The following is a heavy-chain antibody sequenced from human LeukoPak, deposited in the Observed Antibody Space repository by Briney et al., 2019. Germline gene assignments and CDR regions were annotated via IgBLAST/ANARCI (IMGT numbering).Heavy chain of an antibody. D-gene: IGHD1-26*01. CDR1: GGTFSSYA. CDR2: IIPIFGTA. Sequence: SVKVSCKASGGTFSSYAISWVRQAPGQGLEWMGGIIPIFGTANYAQKFQGRVMITTDESTSTAYMELSSLRSEDTAVYYCAREAGIVGATEYYFDYWGQGTLVTVSS. V-gene: IGHV1-69*05. J-gene: IGHJ4*02. CDR3: AREAGIVGATEYYFDY.